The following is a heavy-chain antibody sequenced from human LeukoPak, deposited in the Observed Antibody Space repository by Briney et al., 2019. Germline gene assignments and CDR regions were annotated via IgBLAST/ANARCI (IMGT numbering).Heavy chain of an antibody. J-gene: IGHJ4*02. Sequence: SGRSLRLSCVGSAFTFSAYGMHWVRQAPGKGLEWVAVIWYDGNNKYYADSVKGRFTISRDNSKNTLYLQMNSLRAEDTAVYYCARDGGDTVTSPFDYWSQGTLVTVSS. CDR3: ARDGGDTVTSPFDY. D-gene: IGHD4-17*01. CDR2: IWYDGNNK. V-gene: IGHV3-33*01. CDR1: AFTFSAYG.